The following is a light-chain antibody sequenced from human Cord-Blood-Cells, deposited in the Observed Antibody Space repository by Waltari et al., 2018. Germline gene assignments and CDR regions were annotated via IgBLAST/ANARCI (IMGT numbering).Light chain of an antibody. CDR3: GSDAGSNSYG. CDR2: EVS. V-gene: IGLV2-8*01. J-gene: IGLJ1*01. Sequence: QSALTQPPSASGSPGQSVTISCPGTSSDVGGYNYVSWYQQHPGKAPKLMIYEVSKRPSGIPDRFSGSKSGNTAAVTVSWLQAEDEADYECGSDAGSNSYGFGSWTKVTVL. CDR1: SSDVGGYNY.